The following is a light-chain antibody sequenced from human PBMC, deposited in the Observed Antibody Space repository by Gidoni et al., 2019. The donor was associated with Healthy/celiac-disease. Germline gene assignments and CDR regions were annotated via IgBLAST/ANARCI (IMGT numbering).Light chain of an antibody. J-gene: IGKJ4*01. CDR2: GAS. V-gene: IGKV3-15*01. CDR1: QSVSSN. Sequence: EIVMTQPPATLSVSPGERATLSCRARQSVSSNLAWYQQKPGQAPRLLIYGASTRATGIPARFSGSGSGTEFTLTISSLQSEDFAVYCCQQYNNWPPLTFGGXTKVEIK. CDR3: QQYNNWPPLT.